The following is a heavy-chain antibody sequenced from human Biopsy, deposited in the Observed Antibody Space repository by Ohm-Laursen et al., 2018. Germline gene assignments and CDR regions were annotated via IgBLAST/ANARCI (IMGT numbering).Heavy chain of an antibody. J-gene: IGHJ6*02. CDR3: ARVAGGYAYYYGMDV. D-gene: IGHD5-12*01. Sequence: TLSLTCAVSGYSVTNDYYWGWIRQPPGKGLERIGNIYYDGITYYSPSLKSRVAISVDTSKHHFSLRFTSAAAADTVVYYCARVAGGYAYYYGMDVWGQGTTVIVSS. V-gene: IGHV4-38-2*01. CDR2: IYYDGIT. CDR1: GYSVTNDYY.